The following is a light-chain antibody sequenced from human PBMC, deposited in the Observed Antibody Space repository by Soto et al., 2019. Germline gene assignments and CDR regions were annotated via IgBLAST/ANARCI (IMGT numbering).Light chain of an antibody. CDR3: SSYAASNNFEAI. J-gene: IGLJ2*01. CDR1: SSDVGGYNS. Sequence: QSVLTQPPSASGSPGQSVTISCTGTSSDVGGYNSVSWYQQHPGQAPKLLIYEVTKRPSGVPDRFSGSKSDNTASLTVSGLQAEDEADYYCSSYAASNNFEAIFGGGTKVTVL. CDR2: EVT. V-gene: IGLV2-8*01.